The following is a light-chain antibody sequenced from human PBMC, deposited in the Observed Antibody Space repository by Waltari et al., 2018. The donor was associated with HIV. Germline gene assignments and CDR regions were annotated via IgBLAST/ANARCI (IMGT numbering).Light chain of an antibody. V-gene: IGKV4-1*01. J-gene: IGKJ4*01. CDR3: QQYYSTPLT. Sequence: DLVLTQSPASLAVSLGERAAINCNSSPSVLYSSNKKNYLAGYQQKPGQPPKLIIYWASTRESGVPDRFSGSGSGTDFTLTISSLQAEDVAVYYCQQYYSTPLTFGGGTKVEIK. CDR1: PSVLYSSNKKNY. CDR2: WAS.